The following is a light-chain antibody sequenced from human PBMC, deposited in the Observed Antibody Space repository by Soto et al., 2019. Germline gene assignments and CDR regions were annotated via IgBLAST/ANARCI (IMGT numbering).Light chain of an antibody. CDR3: QQYDNLPWT. J-gene: IGKJ1*01. V-gene: IGKV1-33*01. CDR1: QDISYY. CDR2: DAS. Sequence: DLPMTQSPSSLSASVGDRVTITCQASQDISYYLNWYQQKPGKAPKLLIYDASNLEAGVPSRFSGSGSGTDFTFTISSLQPEDIATYYCQQYDNLPWTFGQGTKVDIK.